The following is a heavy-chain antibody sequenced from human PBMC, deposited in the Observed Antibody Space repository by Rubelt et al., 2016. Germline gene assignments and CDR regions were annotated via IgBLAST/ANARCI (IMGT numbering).Heavy chain of an antibody. CDR2: IYSSGNT. V-gene: IGHV4-39*01. J-gene: IGHJ3*02. Sequence: QLQLQESGPGLVKPSETLSLTCTVSGGSVSSTSYYWGWIRQPPGKGLEWIGSIYSSGNTYYNASLPSRVSISIDTSRKQFSLSLTSVTAAETAVYYCARGAALYLRSPFDIWGQGTMVTVSS. CDR1: GGSVSSTSYY. D-gene: IGHD6-25*01. CDR3: ARGAALYLRSPFDI.